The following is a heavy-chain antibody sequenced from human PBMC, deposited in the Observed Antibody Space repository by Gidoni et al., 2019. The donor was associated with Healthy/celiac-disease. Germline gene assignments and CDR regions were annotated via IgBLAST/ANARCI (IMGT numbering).Heavy chain of an antibody. D-gene: IGHD3-10*01. J-gene: IGHJ5*02. CDR3: ARDLGGENWFDP. V-gene: IGHV3-21*01. Sequence: EVQLVESGGGLVKPGGSLRLSCAASGFTFSSYSMNWVRQAPGKGLEWVSSISSSSSYRYYADSVKGRFTISRDNAKNSLYLQMNSLRAEDTAVYYCARDLGGENWFDPWGQGTLVTVSS. CDR1: GFTFSSYS. CDR2: ISSSSSYR.